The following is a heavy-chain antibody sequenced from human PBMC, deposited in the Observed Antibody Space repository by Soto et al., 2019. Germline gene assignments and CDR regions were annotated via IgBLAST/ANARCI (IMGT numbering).Heavy chain of an antibody. D-gene: IGHD2-21*02. V-gene: IGHV1-3*05. CDR3: ARSIVVVTALYY. CDR2: INAGNGNT. Sequence: QVQLVQSGAEEKKPGASVKVSCKASSYTFTSYAMHWVRQAPRQRLEWMGWINAGNGNTKYSQKFQGRVTITRDTSASTAYMELSSLRSEDTAVYYCARSIVVVTALYYWGQGTLVTVSS. J-gene: IGHJ4*02. CDR1: SYTFTSYA.